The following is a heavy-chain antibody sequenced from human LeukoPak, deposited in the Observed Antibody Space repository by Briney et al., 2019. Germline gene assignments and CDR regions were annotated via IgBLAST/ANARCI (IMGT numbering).Heavy chain of an antibody. D-gene: IGHD4-17*01. CDR1: AFTFSNYV. Sequence: AGSLRLSCAASAFTFSNYVMNWVRQAPGKGLEWVAVIWYDGNNKYYADSVKGRFTISRDSSKNTMYLQMNSLRAEDTAVYYCAREHTTVTSLLDYWGQGTLVRVSS. CDR3: AREHTTVTSLLDY. V-gene: IGHV3-33*08. CDR2: IWYDGNNK. J-gene: IGHJ4*02.